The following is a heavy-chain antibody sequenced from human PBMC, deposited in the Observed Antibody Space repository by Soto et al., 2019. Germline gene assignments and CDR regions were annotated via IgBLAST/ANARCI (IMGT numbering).Heavy chain of an antibody. CDR3: ARGWGYDSTDYYYAY. CDR2: IIPIFGTA. J-gene: IGHJ4*02. Sequence: QVQLVQSGAEVRKPGSSVRVSCKASGGSFNRHTISWVRQAPGQGLEWMGGIIPIFGTANHPQKFQGRVTIIADESTSTVYMELSSLRSDDTAIYYCARGWGYDSTDYYYAYWDQGTLVIVSS. CDR1: GGSFNRHT. D-gene: IGHD3-22*01. V-gene: IGHV1-69*01.